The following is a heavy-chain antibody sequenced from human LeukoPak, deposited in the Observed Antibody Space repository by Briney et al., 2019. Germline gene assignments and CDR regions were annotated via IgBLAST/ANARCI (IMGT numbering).Heavy chain of an antibody. V-gene: IGHV4-59*01. CDR3: ARDRGAPDYDILTGPDAFDI. J-gene: IGHJ3*02. Sequence: PSETLSLTCTVSGGSISSYYWSWIRQPPGKGLEWIGYIYYSGSTNYNPSLKSRVTISVDTSKNQFSLKLSSVTAADTAVYYCARDRGAPDYDILTGPDAFDIWGQGTMVTVSS. CDR1: GGSISSYY. CDR2: IYYSGST. D-gene: IGHD3-9*01.